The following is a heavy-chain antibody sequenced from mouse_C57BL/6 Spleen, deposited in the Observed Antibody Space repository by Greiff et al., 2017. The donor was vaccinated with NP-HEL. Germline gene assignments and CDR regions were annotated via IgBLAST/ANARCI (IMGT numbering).Heavy chain of an antibody. Sequence: QVQLKQSGAELMKPGASVKLSCKATGYTFTGYWIEWVKQRPGHGLEWIGEILPGSGSTNYNEKFKGKATFTADTSSNTAYMQLSSLTTEDSAIYYCARSPIYYGSSGGYFDYWGQGTTLTVSS. CDR2: ILPGSGST. D-gene: IGHD1-1*01. V-gene: IGHV1-9*01. CDR1: GYTFTGYW. J-gene: IGHJ2*01. CDR3: ARSPIYYGSSGGYFDY.